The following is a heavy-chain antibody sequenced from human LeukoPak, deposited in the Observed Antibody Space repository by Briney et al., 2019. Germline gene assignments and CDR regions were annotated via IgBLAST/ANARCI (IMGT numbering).Heavy chain of an antibody. V-gene: IGHV3-30-3*01. Sequence: GGSLRLSCAASGFTFSSYAMHWVRQAPGKGLEWVAVISYDGSNKYYADSVKGRFTISRDNSKNTLYLQMNSLRAEDTAEYYCAKDRDQYYFDYWGQGTLVTVSS. CDR3: AKDRDQYYFDY. CDR1: GFTFSSYA. CDR2: ISYDGSNK. J-gene: IGHJ4*02. D-gene: IGHD2-2*01.